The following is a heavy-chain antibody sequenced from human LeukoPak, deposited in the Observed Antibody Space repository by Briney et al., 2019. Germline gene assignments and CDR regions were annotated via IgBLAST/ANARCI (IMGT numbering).Heavy chain of an antibody. CDR3: AREDTGPHYDILTGYPDYYGMDV. V-gene: IGHV4-4*07. CDR1: GGSISSYY. CDR2: IYTSGST. Sequence: PSETLSLTCTVSGGSISSYYWSWLRQPAGKGLEWVGRIYTSGSTNHNPSLKSRLTMSVDTSKNQFSLKLSSVTAADTAVYYCAREDTGPHYDILTGYPDYYGMDVWGQGTTVTVSS. D-gene: IGHD3-9*01. J-gene: IGHJ6*02.